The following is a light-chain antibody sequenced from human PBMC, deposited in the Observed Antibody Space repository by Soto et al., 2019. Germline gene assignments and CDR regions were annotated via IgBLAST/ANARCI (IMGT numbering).Light chain of an antibody. CDR3: QHHANWPLT. CDR2: GAS. V-gene: IGKV3D-20*02. Sequence: EIVLTQSPGTLSVSPGERAILSWRAGGSVSSSYLAWYQQKPGQAPRLVIYGASNRATGIPARFSGSGSGTEFTLTISSLESEDFAVYFCQHHANWPLTFGEGTKVDIK. J-gene: IGKJ4*01. CDR1: GSVSSSY.